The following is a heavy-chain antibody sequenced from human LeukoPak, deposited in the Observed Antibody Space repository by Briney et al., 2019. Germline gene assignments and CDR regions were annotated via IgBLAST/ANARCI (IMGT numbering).Heavy chain of an antibody. D-gene: IGHD3-22*01. CDR1: GYSFTNYW. J-gene: IGHJ4*02. CDR2: IYPGDSET. Sequence: GESLKISCHGSGYSFTNYWIGWVRQMPGKGLEWMGIIYPGDSETRYSPSFQGQVTISADKSISTAYLQWRSLKASDTAMYYCARRSPYDVGYYRDYWGQGTLVTVSS. CDR3: ARRSPYDVGYYRDY. V-gene: IGHV5-51*01.